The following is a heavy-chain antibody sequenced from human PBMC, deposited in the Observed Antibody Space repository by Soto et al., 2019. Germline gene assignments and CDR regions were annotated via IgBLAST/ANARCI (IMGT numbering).Heavy chain of an antibody. V-gene: IGHV3-33*01. CDR2: IWSDGNNR. J-gene: IGHJ4*02. D-gene: IGHD1-1*01. CDR3: ARIQLDTIMALDY. Sequence: QVQLVESGGGVLQPGKSLRLSCVASGFTFNTYGFHWVRQAPGKGLEWVSVIWSDGNNRYYADSVKGRFTISRDSSKNTLYLQMNSLRVEDPAVYYAARIQLDTIMALDYWGQGTLVTVSS. CDR1: GFTFNTYG.